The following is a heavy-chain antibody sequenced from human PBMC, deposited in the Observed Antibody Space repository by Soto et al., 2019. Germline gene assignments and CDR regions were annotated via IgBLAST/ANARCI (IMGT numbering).Heavy chain of an antibody. CDR1: GFTVSSNY. J-gene: IGHJ4*02. D-gene: IGHD6-13*01. CDR2: IYSGGST. V-gene: IGHV3-66*01. CDR3: ARVDWWAAAGKDYFDY. Sequence: GGSLRLSCAASGFTVSSNYMSWVRQAPGKGLEWVSVIYSGGSTYYADSVKGRFTISRDNSKNTLYLQMNSLRAEDTAVYYCARVDWWAAAGKDYFDYWGQGTLVTVSS.